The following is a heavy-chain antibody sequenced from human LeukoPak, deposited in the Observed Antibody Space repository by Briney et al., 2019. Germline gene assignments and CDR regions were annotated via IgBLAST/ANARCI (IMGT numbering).Heavy chain of an antibody. D-gene: IGHD5-18*01. CDR1: GFTFRSYA. J-gene: IGHJ4*02. Sequence: QTRGSLRLSCAASGFTFRSYAMNWVRQAPGKGLEWVSGLSGSGTSTNYADSVKGRFTISRDGSKNTLYLQMNSLRAEDTAIYYCAKSVGYNYAYPSDYWGQGTLVTVSS. CDR2: LSGSGTST. V-gene: IGHV3-23*01. CDR3: AKSVGYNYAYPSDY.